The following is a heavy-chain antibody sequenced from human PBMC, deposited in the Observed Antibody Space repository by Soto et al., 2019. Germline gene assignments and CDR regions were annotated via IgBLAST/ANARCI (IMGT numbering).Heavy chain of an antibody. V-gene: IGHV5-10-1*01. CDR2: IDPSDSYT. CDR3: ARQPLLDCMDV. Sequence: GESLKISCEGSGYNFIGYWITWVRQMPGKGLEWMGRIDPSDSYTNYSPSFQGHVTISADKSISTAYLQWSSLKASDSAMYYCARQPLLDCMDVWGQGSTVTVSS. D-gene: IGHD1-1*01. CDR1: GYNFIGYW. J-gene: IGHJ6*02.